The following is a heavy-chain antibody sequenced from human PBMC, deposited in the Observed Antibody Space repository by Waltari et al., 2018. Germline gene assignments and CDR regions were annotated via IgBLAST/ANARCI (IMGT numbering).Heavy chain of an antibody. CDR1: GYSIRSGHY. Sequence: QVQLQESGPGPVKPSATLSLTCAASGYSIRSGHYWGWIRQRQGKALGWTGSINHSGSTYYNPSLNGRVTISVDTSKNQFSLKLSSVTAADTAVYYCARVNRIQLWLGGHYFDYWGQGTLVTVSS. V-gene: IGHV4-38-2*01. CDR2: INHSGST. D-gene: IGHD5-18*01. CDR3: ARVNRIQLWLGGHYFDY. J-gene: IGHJ4*02.